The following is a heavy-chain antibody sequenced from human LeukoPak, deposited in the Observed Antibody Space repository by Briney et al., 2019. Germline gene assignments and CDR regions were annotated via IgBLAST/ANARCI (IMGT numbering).Heavy chain of an antibody. D-gene: IGHD1-26*01. CDR3: ASSRSFGSYLDY. Sequence: ASVNVSCMASGGTFSSYAISWVRQAPGPGRGWMGGIIPIFGTANYAQKFQGRVTITADEFTSTAYMELSSLRSEDTAVYYCASSRSFGSYLDYWGQGTLVTVSS. CDR1: GGTFSSYA. J-gene: IGHJ4*02. CDR2: IIPIFGTA. V-gene: IGHV1-69*13.